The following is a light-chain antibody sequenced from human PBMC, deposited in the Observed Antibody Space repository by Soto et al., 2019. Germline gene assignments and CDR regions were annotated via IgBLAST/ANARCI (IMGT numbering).Light chain of an antibody. J-gene: IGKJ1*01. CDR1: QSVSSSY. CDR2: GAS. Sequence: IVVTQSPRTLSLAPGERNTPSCRASQSVSSSYLAWYRKKPGQAARLLIYGASSRATGIPDRFSGGGSGPDLTLAIRSLEPGDFAVYYCQLYGRSPPTLGQGTKVDI. CDR3: QLYGRSPPT. V-gene: IGKV3-20*01.